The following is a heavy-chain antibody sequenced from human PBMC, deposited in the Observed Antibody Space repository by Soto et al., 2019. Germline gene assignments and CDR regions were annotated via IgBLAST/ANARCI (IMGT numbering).Heavy chain of an antibody. V-gene: IGHV4-39*01. Sequence: SETLSLTCTVSGGSISSSSYYWGWIRQPPGKGLEWIGSIYYSGSTYYNPSLKSRVTISVDTSKNQFSLKLSSVTAADTAVYHCASAGKLRGYSYGPFDYWGQGTLVTVSS. CDR1: GGSISSSSYY. J-gene: IGHJ4*02. D-gene: IGHD5-18*01. CDR2: IYYSGST. CDR3: ASAGKLRGYSYGPFDY.